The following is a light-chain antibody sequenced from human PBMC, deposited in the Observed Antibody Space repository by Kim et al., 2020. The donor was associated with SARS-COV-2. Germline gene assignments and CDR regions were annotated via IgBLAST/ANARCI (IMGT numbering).Light chain of an antibody. CDR1: QGISNY. CDR3: QKYNSAPWT. CDR2: AAS. V-gene: IGKV1-27*01. J-gene: IGKJ1*01. Sequence: DIQMTQSPSSLSASVGDRVTITCRASQGISNYLAWYQQKPGKVPKLLIYAASTLRSGVPSRFSGSGSGTDFTLTISSLQPEDVATYSCQKYNSAPWTFGQGNNVDIK.